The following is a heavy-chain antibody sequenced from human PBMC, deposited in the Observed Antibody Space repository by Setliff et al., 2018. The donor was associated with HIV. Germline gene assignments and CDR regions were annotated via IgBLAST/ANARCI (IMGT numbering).Heavy chain of an antibody. CDR1: GGSINTSSYY. CDR2: IYHDGTT. J-gene: IGHJ5*01. V-gene: IGHV4-39*07. CDR3: AGHPVTSGWLSLNWFDP. D-gene: IGHD6-19*01. Sequence: SETLSLTCSVSGGSINTSSYYWAWVRQPPGNELEWIGSIYHDGTTHYRSSLRSRAAISIDTSKSQISLKVRSVTAADTAVYFCAGHPVTSGWLSLNWFDPWGQGTLVTVSS.